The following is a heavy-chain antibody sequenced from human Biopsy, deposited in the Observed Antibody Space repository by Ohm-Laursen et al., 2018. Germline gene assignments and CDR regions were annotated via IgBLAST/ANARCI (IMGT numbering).Heavy chain of an antibody. D-gene: IGHD3-9*01. CDR2: NIPILGTG. V-gene: IGHV1-69*06. J-gene: IGHJ1*01. Sequence: VASVKVSCKTPGGTFSNYGVNWVRQAPGQGLEWLGGNIPILGTGNYAQKFQDRATVAADTSTSTATMELRSLRSDDTAVYYCATKLTGYFHHWGQGTLVIVPS. CDR3: ATKLTGYFHH. CDR1: GGTFSNYG.